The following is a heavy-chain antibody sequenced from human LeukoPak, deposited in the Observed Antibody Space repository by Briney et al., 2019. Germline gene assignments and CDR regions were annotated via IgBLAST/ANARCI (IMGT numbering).Heavy chain of an antibody. D-gene: IGHD5-24*01. CDR2: INPNSGGT. CDR3: ARAVEVVTISGPRPSFPFDY. V-gene: IGHV1-2*06. J-gene: IGHJ4*02. CDR1: RYTFTDYY. Sequence: ASVKVSCKASRYTFTDYYIHWVRQAPGQGLEWMGRINPNSGGTDYAQKFQGRVTMTRDTSTSTAYMELSRLRSDDTAVYYCARAVEVVTISGPRPSFPFDYWGQGTLVTVSS.